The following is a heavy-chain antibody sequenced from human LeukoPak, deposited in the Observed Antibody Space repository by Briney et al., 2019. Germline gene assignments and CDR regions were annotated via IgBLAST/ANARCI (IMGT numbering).Heavy chain of an antibody. D-gene: IGHD3-10*01. Sequence: GGSLRLSCAASGFTFRSYAMSWFRQTPGKGLEWVSSIIASGGTTYYADSVKGRFTISRDNSKNTVYLQMNTLRAEDTAVYYCAKGAGGSYGLYYFDYWGQGALVTVSS. CDR1: GFTFRSYA. V-gene: IGHV3-23*01. CDR3: AKGAGGSYGLYYFDY. CDR2: IIASGGTT. J-gene: IGHJ4*02.